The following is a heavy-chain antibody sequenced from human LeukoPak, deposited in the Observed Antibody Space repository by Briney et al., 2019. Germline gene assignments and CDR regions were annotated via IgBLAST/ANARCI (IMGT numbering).Heavy chain of an antibody. CDR1: GGSISSYY. Sequence: SETLSLTCTVSGGSISSYYWSWIRQPPGKGLEWIGYIYYSGSTNYNPSLKSRVTISVDTSKNQFSLKLSSVTAADTAVYYCARSYYDILTGYDLWGQGPLVTVSS. J-gene: IGHJ5*02. CDR3: ARSYYDILTGYDL. CDR2: IYYSGST. D-gene: IGHD3-9*01. V-gene: IGHV4-59*08.